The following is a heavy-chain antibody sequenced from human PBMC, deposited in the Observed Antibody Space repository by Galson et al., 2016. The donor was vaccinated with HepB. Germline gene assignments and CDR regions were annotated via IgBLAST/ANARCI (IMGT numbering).Heavy chain of an antibody. J-gene: IGHJ5*02. V-gene: IGHV4-39*01. CDR1: GGSITSPDFL. Sequence: SETLSLTCTVSGGSITSPDFLWGWVRQPPGKGPEWLATIDHKGGRMYNPSLRSRLSISRETSRNELSLEMTSLTAADTSTYHGARHYDHKFDPWGQGTLVIVSS. CDR3: ARHYDHKFDP. CDR2: IDHKGGR. D-gene: IGHD3-16*01.